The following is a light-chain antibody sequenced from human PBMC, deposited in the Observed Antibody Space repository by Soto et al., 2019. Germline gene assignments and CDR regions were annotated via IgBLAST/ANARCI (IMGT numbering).Light chain of an antibody. Sequence: DFVMTQSPDSLAVSLGERATINCKSSQSVLYSSNNKNYLAWYQQRPGQPPKLLIYWASARESGVPDRFSGSGSGTDFTLTISSLQAEYVAVYYCQQYYNTPLTFGGGTKVQIK. V-gene: IGKV4-1*01. CDR2: WAS. CDR1: QSVLYSSNNKNY. J-gene: IGKJ4*01. CDR3: QQYYNTPLT.